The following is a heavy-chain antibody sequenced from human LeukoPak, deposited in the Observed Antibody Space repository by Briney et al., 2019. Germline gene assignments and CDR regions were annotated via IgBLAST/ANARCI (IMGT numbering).Heavy chain of an antibody. Sequence: PGGSLRLSCAASGFTFSSYAMSWVRQAPGKGLEWVSGISGSGGSTDYADSVKGRFTISRDNSKNTLYLQMNSLRAEDTAVYYCAKALTSGWYLDAFNIWGQGTMVTVSS. D-gene: IGHD6-19*01. J-gene: IGHJ3*02. CDR1: GFTFSSYA. CDR2: ISGSGGST. CDR3: AKALTSGWYLDAFNI. V-gene: IGHV3-23*01.